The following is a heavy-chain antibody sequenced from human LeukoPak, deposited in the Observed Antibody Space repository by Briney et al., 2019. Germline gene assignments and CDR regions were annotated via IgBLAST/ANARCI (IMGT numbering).Heavy chain of an antibody. CDR3: AREGGFRSPYFDY. V-gene: IGHV4-38-2*02. D-gene: IGHD2-15*01. CDR2: IYHSGST. CDR1: GGSSSGYY. J-gene: IGHJ4*02. Sequence: PSETLSLTCTVSGGSSSGYYWGWIRQPPGKGLEWIGSIYHSGSTYYNPSLKSRVTISVDTSKNQFSLKLSSVTAADTAVYYCAREGGFRSPYFDYWGQGTLVTVSS.